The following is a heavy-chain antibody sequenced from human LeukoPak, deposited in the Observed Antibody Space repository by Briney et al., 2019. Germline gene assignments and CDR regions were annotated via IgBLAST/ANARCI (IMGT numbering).Heavy chain of an antibody. CDR3: ARAPTGTGGRNWFDP. Sequence: PSEALSLTCTVSGGSISSYYWSWIRQPAGKGLELIGRIYTSGTTNYNPSLKSRVTMSVDTSENQFSLKLSSVTAADTAVYYCARAPTGTGGRNWFDPWGQGTLVTVSS. D-gene: IGHD1-1*01. V-gene: IGHV4-4*07. J-gene: IGHJ5*02. CDR1: GGSISSYY. CDR2: IYTSGTT.